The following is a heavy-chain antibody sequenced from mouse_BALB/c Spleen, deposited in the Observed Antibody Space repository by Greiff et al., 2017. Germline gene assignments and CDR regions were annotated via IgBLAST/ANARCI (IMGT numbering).Heavy chain of an antibody. CDR1: GDSITSGY. Sequence: EVKVEESGPSLVKPSQTLSLTCSVTGDSITSGYWNWIRKFPGNKLEYMGYISYSGSTYYNPSLKSRISITRDTSKYQYYLQLNSVTTEDTATYYCARLGDGRFAYWGQGTLVTVSA. D-gene: IGHD2-3*01. CDR2: ISYSGST. CDR3: ARLGDGRFAY. V-gene: IGHV3-8*02. J-gene: IGHJ3*01.